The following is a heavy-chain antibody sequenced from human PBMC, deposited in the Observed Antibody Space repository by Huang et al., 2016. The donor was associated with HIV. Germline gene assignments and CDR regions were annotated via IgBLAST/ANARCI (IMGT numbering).Heavy chain of an antibody. CDR1: GVTFSKYA. V-gene: IGHV1-69*13. CDR2: IIPMFGTA. CDR3: ARGQLGSYGAYDVLY. D-gene: IGHD4-17*01. J-gene: IGHJ4*02. Sequence: QVQLVQSGAEVKTPGSSVKFSCKASGVTFSKYAISWVRQAAGQGLEWMGGIIPMFGTANYARKFQGRVTITADDSTSTTYVEVSSLRSEDTALYYCARGQLGSYGAYDVLYWGQGTLVTVSS.